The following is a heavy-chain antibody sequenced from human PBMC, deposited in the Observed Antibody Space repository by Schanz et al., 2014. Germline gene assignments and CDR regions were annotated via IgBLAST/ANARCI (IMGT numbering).Heavy chain of an antibody. CDR1: GGSINSNSYY. CDR3: ARHGPLAGIPLDY. D-gene: IGHD6-19*01. CDR2: VFYTGTT. Sequence: QVQLQQWGAGLVKPSETLSLICSVSGGSINSNSYYWGWIRQPPGKGLEWIGNVFYTGTTYTNPSLGSRLSLSVDTSNNHFSLNLTSLTAADTAVYFCARHGPLAGIPLDYWGRGTLVTVSS. V-gene: IGHV4-39*01. J-gene: IGHJ4*02.